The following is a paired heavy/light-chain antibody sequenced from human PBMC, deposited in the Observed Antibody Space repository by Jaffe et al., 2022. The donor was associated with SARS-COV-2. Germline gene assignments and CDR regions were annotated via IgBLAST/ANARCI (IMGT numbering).Light chain of an antibody. CDR2: LGS. J-gene: IGKJ5*01. CDR3: MQALQTPVT. Sequence: DVVMTQSPLSLPVTPGVPASISCRSSQSLLHSNGYNYLDWYLQKPGQSPQLLIYLGSNRASGVPDRFSGSGSGTDFTLKISRVEAEDVGVYYCMQALQTPVTFGQGTRLEIK. V-gene: IGKV2-28*01. CDR1: QSLLHSNGYNY.
Heavy chain of an antibody. Sequence: QLQLQESGPGLVTPSETLSLTCTVSGGSISSRNYFWGWIRQSPGKGLEWIGTIHYSGSSYYNPSFKSRLTISVDTSKNQFSLKLSSVTAADTAVYYCARSLYNFDWLFYKFDYWGQGTLVTVSS. J-gene: IGHJ4*02. CDR1: GGSISSRNYF. D-gene: IGHD3-9*01. CDR2: IHYSGSS. V-gene: IGHV4-39*01. CDR3: ARSLYNFDWLFYKFDY.